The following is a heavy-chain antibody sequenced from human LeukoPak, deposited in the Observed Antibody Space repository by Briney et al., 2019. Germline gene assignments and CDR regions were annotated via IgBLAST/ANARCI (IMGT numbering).Heavy chain of an antibody. CDR1: GFTFSSYG. V-gene: IGHV3-23*01. CDR2: ISGSGGST. CDR3: AKVPYGSGSYSYFDY. Sequence: PGGSLRLSCAASGFTFSSYGMSWVRQAPGKGLEWVSAISGSGGSTYYADSVKGRFTISRDNSKNTLYLQMNSLRAEDTAVYYCAKVPYGSGSYSYFDYWGQGTLVTVSS. D-gene: IGHD3-10*01. J-gene: IGHJ4*02.